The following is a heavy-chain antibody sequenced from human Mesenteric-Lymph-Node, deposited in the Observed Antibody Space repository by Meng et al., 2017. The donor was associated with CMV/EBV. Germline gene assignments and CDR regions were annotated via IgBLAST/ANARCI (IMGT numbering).Heavy chain of an antibody. CDR3: AKLAESVLDAFDI. CDR2: IWYDGSNK. D-gene: IGHD6-19*01. J-gene: IGHJ3*02. V-gene: IGHV3-33*06. Sequence: GGSLRLSCAAAGFTFSNYWMSWVRQAPGKGLEWVAVIWYDGSNKYYADSVKGRFTISRDNSKNTLYLQMNSLRAEDTAVYYCAKLAESVLDAFDIWGQGTMVTVSS. CDR1: GFTFSNYW.